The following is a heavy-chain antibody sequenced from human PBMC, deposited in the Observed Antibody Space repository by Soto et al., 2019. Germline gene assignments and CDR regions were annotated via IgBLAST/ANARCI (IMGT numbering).Heavy chain of an antibody. D-gene: IGHD3-10*01. J-gene: IGHJ5*02. V-gene: IGHV4-31*03. CDR3: ARDLTFRGDNWLDP. CDR1: GGSISSGGHY. Sequence: PSETLSLTCTLSGGSISSGGHYWSWIRQHPRKSLEWIGYIYYSGKTYYNPSLKSRVTISVDTSKNHFALKLSSLTAAATAGYYCARDLTFRGDNWLDPWGQGTLVTVSS. CDR2: IYYSGKT.